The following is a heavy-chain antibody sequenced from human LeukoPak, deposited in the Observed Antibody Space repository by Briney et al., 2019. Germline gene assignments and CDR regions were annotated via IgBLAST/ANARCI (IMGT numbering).Heavy chain of an antibody. Sequence: PSETLSLTCTVSGGSISSYYWSWIRQPPGKGLEWIGYIYYSGSTNYNPSLKSRVTISVDTSKNQFSLKLSSVTAADTAVYYCARVGGHSDYWGQGTLVTVSS. J-gene: IGHJ4*02. V-gene: IGHV4-59*01. CDR1: GGSISSYY. CDR3: ARVGGHSDY. CDR2: IYYSGST. D-gene: IGHD2-21*01.